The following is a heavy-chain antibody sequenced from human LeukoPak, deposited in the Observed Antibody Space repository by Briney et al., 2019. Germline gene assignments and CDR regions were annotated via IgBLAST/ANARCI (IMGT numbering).Heavy chain of an antibody. CDR3: ARVKLSYANDLSTFDI. Sequence: SETLSPTCTVPRGSISSYYWSWIRQSPGKGLEWVGFIYYSGNTNYNPSLKSRVTISIDTSKNQFSLKLSSVTAADTAVYYCARVKLSYANDLSTFDIWGQGTMVTVSS. V-gene: IGHV4-59*01. J-gene: IGHJ3*02. D-gene: IGHD3-16*01. CDR2: IYYSGNT. CDR1: RGSISSYY.